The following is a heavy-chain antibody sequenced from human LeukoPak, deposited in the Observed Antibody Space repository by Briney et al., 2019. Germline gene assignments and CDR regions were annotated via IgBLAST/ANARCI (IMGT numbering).Heavy chain of an antibody. V-gene: IGHV3-30*03. CDR2: ISYDGSNK. CDR1: GFTFSSYG. Sequence: GGSLRLSCAASGFTFSSYGMHWVRQAPGKGLEWVAVISYDGSNKYYADSVKGRFTISRDNSKNTLYLQMNSLRAEDTAVYYCARGVNRVVPAAVKTDFDYWGQGTLVTVSS. J-gene: IGHJ4*02. D-gene: IGHD2-2*01. CDR3: ARGVNRVVPAAVKTDFDY.